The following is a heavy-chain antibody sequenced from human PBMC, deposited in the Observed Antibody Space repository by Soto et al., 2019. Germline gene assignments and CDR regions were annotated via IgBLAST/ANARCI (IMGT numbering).Heavy chain of an antibody. V-gene: IGHV3-30*18. Sequence: GGSLRLSCAASGFTFSSYGMHWVRQAPGKGLEWVAVISYDGSNKYYADSVKGRFTISRDNSKNTLYLQMNSLRAEDTAVYYCAKERYRLAADSYAMDVWGQGTTVTVSS. CDR3: AKERYRLAADSYAMDV. CDR2: ISYDGSNK. CDR1: GFTFSSYG. D-gene: IGHD6-13*01. J-gene: IGHJ6*02.